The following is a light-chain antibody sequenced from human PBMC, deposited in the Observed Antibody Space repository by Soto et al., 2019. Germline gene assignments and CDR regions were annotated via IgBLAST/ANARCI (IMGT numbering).Light chain of an antibody. J-gene: IGKJ5*01. Sequence: EIVLTQSPATLSLSPGERVTLSCRASQSVSSSLAWYQQKPGQPPRLLIYDVSKRATGIPARFSGSGSGTDFSLLTTSLEPEDVVVFFCRQRYTGPRVMFGQGTQLEIK. V-gene: IGKV3-11*01. CDR1: QSVSSS. CDR2: DVS. CDR3: RQRYTGPRVM.